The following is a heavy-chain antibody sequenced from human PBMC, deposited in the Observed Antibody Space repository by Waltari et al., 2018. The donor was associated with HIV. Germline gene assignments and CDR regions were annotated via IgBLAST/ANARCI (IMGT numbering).Heavy chain of an antibody. Sequence: QVQLQESGPGLVKPSETLSLTCTVSGGSISSYYWSWIRQPPGKGLEWIGYIHYSGSTNHNPSLKSRVTISVDTSKNQFSLKLSSVTAADTAVYYCARGSAAGISTWFDPWGQGTLVTVSS. CDR3: ARGSAAGISTWFDP. D-gene: IGHD6-13*01. CDR2: IHYSGST. V-gene: IGHV4-59*01. J-gene: IGHJ5*02. CDR1: GGSISSYY.